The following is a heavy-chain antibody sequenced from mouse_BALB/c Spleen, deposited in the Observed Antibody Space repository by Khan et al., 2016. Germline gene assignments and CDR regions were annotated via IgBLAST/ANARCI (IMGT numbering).Heavy chain of an antibody. CDR3: ARSRSMGDHYFFDY. Sequence: QVQLQPSGAELARPGASVKMSCKASGYTFTIYTMHWVKQRPGQGLEWIGYINPSSGYTTYNQKFKDKATLTADKSSSTAYIQLSSLTSEDSAVYYCARSRSMGDHYFFDYWGQGTTLTVSS. J-gene: IGHJ2*01. V-gene: IGHV1-4*01. CDR2: INPSSGYT. D-gene: IGHD1-1*01. CDR1: GYTFTIYT.